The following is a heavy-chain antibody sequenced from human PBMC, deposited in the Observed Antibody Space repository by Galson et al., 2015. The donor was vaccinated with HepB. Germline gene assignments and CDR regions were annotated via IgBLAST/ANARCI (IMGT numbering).Heavy chain of an antibody. CDR2: ISAYNGNT. D-gene: IGHD6-19*01. Sequence: SVKVSCKASGYSFTTNAINWVRQARGQGLEWVGWISAYNGNTNYAQKLQGRVTMTTDTSTSTAYMELRSLRSDDTAVYYCARDVGTGYSSGWFDYWVQGTLVTVSS. CDR3: ARDVGTGYSSGWFDY. CDR1: GYSFTTNA. J-gene: IGHJ4*02. V-gene: IGHV1-18*01.